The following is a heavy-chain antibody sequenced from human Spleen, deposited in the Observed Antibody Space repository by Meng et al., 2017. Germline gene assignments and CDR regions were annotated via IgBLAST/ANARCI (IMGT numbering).Heavy chain of an antibody. Sequence: GESLKISCVVSGFTFSSYWMYWVRQAPGKGLECVADINRDGSQKYYADSVKGRFTITRDNAKNSLYLQMNSLIVEDTAEYYCASNTHGWGQGTLVTVSS. CDR3: ASNTHG. CDR2: INRDGSQK. J-gene: IGHJ4*02. CDR1: GFTFSSYW. V-gene: IGHV3-7*01.